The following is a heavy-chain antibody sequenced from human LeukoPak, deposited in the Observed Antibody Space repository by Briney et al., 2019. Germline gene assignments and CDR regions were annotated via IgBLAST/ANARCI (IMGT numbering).Heavy chain of an antibody. D-gene: IGHD1-26*01. CDR2: MNPNSGNT. Sequence: GASVKVSCKASGYTFNNYGITWVRQATGQGLEWMGWMNPNSGNTGYAQKFQGRVTMTRNTSISTAYMELSSLRSEDTAVYYCARAEVTGTLAVGGATYYYYYMDVWGKGTTVTISS. CDR1: GYTFNNYG. V-gene: IGHV1-8*02. CDR3: ARAEVTGTLAVGGATYYYYYMDV. J-gene: IGHJ6*03.